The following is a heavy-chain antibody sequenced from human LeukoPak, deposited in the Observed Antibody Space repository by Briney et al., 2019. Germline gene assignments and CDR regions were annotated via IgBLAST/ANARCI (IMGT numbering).Heavy chain of an antibody. V-gene: IGHV4-34*01. CDR1: GGSFSDYY. Sequence: SETLSLTCAVYGGSFSDYYWTWIRQPPGKGLEWIGEITHSGSTNYNPSLKSRVTISVDTSKNQFSLKLSSVTAADTAVYYCASEVGRWELPNDDAFDIWGQGTMVTVSS. J-gene: IGHJ3*02. D-gene: IGHD1-26*01. CDR3: ASEVGRWELPNDDAFDI. CDR2: ITHSGST.